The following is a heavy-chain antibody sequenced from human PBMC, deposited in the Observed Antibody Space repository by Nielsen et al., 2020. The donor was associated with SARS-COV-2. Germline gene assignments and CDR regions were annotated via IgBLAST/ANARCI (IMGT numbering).Heavy chain of an antibody. J-gene: IGHJ6*02. CDR1: GFTLRTYA. D-gene: IGHD6-25*01. V-gene: IGHV3-33*01. CDR2: IWYDESNK. CDR3: ARDLAAAGTRYYQFGMDV. Sequence: GESLKISCAASGFTLRTYAMHWVRQAPGKGLEWVAVIWYDESNKYYEDSVKGRFTISRDSSKNTLYLEINSLRAEDTALYYCARDLAAAGTRYYQFGMDVWGRGTTVIVSS.